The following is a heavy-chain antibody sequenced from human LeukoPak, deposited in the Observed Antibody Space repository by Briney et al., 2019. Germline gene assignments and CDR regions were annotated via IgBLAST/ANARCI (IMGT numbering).Heavy chain of an antibody. CDR1: GFTFSSYG. CDR3: AKDWAAAGTGYYYYYYGMDV. V-gene: IGHV3-30*18. Sequence: GGSLRLSCAASGFTFSSYGMHWVRQAPGKGLEWVAVISYDGSNKYYADSGKGRFTISRDDSKNTLYLQMNSLRAEDTAVYYCAKDWAAAGTGYYYYYYGMDVWGQGTTVTVSS. J-gene: IGHJ6*02. D-gene: IGHD6-13*01. CDR2: ISYDGSNK.